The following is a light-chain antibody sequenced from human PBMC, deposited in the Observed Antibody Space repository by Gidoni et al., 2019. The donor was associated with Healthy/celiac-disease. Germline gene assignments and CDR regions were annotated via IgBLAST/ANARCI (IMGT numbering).Light chain of an antibody. CDR2: GAS. J-gene: IGKJ2*01. CDR1: QSVSRN. V-gene: IGKV3-15*01. Sequence: EIVMTQSPATLSVSPGERATLACRASQSVSRNLAWYQQKPGQAPRLRIYGASTRATGIPARCSGSGSGTEFTLTISSLQSEDFAVYYCQQYNNWPPYTFGQXTKLEIK. CDR3: QQYNNWPPYT.